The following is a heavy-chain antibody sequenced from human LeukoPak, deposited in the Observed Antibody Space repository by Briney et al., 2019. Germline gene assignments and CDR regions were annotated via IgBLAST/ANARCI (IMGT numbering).Heavy chain of an antibody. CDR2: IIPIFGTA. CDR1: GGTFSSYA. V-gene: IGHV1-69*01. CDR3: ASSITMVRGACFDY. J-gene: IGHJ4*02. D-gene: IGHD3-10*01. Sequence: GASVKVSCKASGGTFSSYAISWVRQAPGQGLEWMGGIIPIFGTANYAQKFQGRVTITADESTSTAYMELSSLRSEDTAVYYCASSITMVRGACFDYWGQGTLVTVSS.